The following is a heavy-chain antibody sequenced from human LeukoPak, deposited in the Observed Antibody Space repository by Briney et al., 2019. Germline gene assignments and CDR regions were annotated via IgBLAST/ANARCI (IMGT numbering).Heavy chain of an antibody. CDR1: EFSVGSNY. CDR2: IYSGGST. V-gene: IGHV3-66*01. J-gene: IGHJ4*02. CDR3: ARRGEDCSGGNCYYVY. D-gene: IGHD2-15*01. Sequence: GGSLRLSCAASEFSVGSNYMTWVRQAPGKGLEWVSLIYSGGSTYYADSVKGRFTISRDNSKNTLYLQMNSLRAEDTAVYYCARRGEDCSGGNCYYVYWGQGTLVTVSS.